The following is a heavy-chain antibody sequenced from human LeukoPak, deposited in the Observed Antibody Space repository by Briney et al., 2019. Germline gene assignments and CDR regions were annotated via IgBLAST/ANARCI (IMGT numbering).Heavy chain of an antibody. J-gene: IGHJ6*02. CDR1: GFTFSDYA. V-gene: IGHV3-23*01. CDR2: ISGSGGST. Sequence: GGSLRLSCAASGFTFSDYAMTWVRQAPGKGLECVSAISGSGGSTYFAGSVKGRCTVSRDNSRNTVYLQVNSLTGEDTAVYYCAKGIVGAPGLYYYYGMDVWGQGTTVTVSS. CDR3: AKGIVGAPGLYYYYGMDV. D-gene: IGHD1-26*01.